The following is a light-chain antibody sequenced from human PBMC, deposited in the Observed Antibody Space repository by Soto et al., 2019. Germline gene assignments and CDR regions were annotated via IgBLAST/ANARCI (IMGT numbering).Light chain of an antibody. V-gene: IGLV1-40*01. CDR3: QSYDSSLSGNWV. J-gene: IGLJ3*02. CDR2: GNS. Sequence: QSVLTQPPSVSGAPGQRVTISCTGSSSNIGAGYDVHWYQQLPGTAPKLLIYGNSNRPSGVPDRFSGSNSGTSASLAITGLQAEDEADYYCQSYDSSLSGNWVFGGGTKVTVL. CDR1: SSNIGAGYD.